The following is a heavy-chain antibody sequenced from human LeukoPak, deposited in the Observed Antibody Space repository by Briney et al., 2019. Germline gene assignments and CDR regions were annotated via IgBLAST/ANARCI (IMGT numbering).Heavy chain of an antibody. CDR2: TYGGGST. Sequence: GGSLRLSCAASGFSVSGNYISWVRQAPGQGLEWVSVTYGGGSTYYADSVKGRFTISRDNSKNTLFLQMNSLRAEDTAVYYCARLVDTLMAAFDYWGQGALVTVSS. D-gene: IGHD5-18*01. CDR1: GFSVSGNY. V-gene: IGHV3-53*01. CDR3: ARLVDTLMAAFDY. J-gene: IGHJ4*02.